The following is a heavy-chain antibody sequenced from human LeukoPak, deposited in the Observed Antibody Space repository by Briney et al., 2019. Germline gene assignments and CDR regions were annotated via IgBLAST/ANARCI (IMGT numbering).Heavy chain of an antibody. V-gene: IGHV4-31*11. CDR3: ARDYLGDAFDI. Sequence: SETLSLTCAVYGGSFSGYYWSWIRQHPGKGLEWIGYIYYSGSTYYNPSLKSRVTISVDTSKNQFSLKLSSVTAADTAVYYCARDYLGDAFDIWGQGTMVTVSS. CDR1: GGSFSGYY. CDR2: IYYSGST. J-gene: IGHJ3*02. D-gene: IGHD3-3*01.